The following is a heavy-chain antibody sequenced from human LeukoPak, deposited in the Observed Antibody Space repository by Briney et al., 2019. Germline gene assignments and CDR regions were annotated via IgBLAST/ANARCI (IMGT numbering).Heavy chain of an antibody. CDR2: INHSGST. CDR1: GGSFSGYY. Sequence: SETLSLTCAVYGGSFSGYYWSWIRQPPGKGLEWIGEINHSGSTNYNPSLKSRVTISVGTSKNQFSLKLSSVTAADTAVYYCARGLGYDSSPLDYWGQGTLVTVSS. J-gene: IGHJ4*02. V-gene: IGHV4-34*01. D-gene: IGHD3-22*01. CDR3: ARGLGYDSSPLDY.